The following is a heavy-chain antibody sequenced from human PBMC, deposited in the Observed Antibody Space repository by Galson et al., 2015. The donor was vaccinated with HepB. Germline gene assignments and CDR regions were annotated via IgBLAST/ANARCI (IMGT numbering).Heavy chain of an antibody. V-gene: IGHV1-18*01. CDR1: GYTFKSYG. D-gene: IGHD6-19*01. J-gene: IGHJ4*02. CDR2: ISGYNGNT. CDR3: ARDEAKGGGWWSYLDY. Sequence: SVKVSCKASGYTFKSYGFSWVRQAPGQGLEWMGWISGYNGNTNYAQNFQGRVTMTTDTSTNTAYMELRSLTSDDTAVYYCARDEAKGGGWWSYLDYWGQGTLVTVSS.